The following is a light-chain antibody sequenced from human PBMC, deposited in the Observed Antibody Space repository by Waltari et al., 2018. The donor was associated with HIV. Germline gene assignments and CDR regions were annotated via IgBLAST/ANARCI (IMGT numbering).Light chain of an antibody. V-gene: IGLV1-44*01. Sequence: QSVLTQPPSASGTPGRRVTISCSGSKSNVGGSTVSWFQPLPGTAPKLSGTAPKLHILRDEQRPSGGPDRFTGSKSGTSASLASSGLQSEDEADYYCATWDGSLNGVLFGGGTKLTVL. CDR3: ATWDGSLNGVL. CDR2: RDE. J-gene: IGLJ2*01. CDR1: KSNVGGST.